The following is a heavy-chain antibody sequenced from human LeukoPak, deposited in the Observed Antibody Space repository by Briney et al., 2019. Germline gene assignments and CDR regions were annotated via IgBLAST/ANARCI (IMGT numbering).Heavy chain of an antibody. CDR1: GFTFSSYW. V-gene: IGHV3-74*01. Sequence: GGSLRLSCAASGFTFSSYWMHWVRQAPGKGLVWVSRINSDGSSTSYADSVKGRFTISRDNAKNTLYLQMNSLRAEDTAVYYCARDPIAVAGSGYFDLWGRGTLVTVSS. CDR3: ARDPIAVAGSGYFDL. D-gene: IGHD6-19*01. CDR2: INSDGSST. J-gene: IGHJ2*01.